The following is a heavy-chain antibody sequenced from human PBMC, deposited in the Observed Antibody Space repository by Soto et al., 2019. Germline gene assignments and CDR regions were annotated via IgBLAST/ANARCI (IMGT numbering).Heavy chain of an antibody. J-gene: IGHJ5*02. Sequence: SETLSLTCTVSGASISGFYWSWIRKSAGKGLEWIGRNYATGTTDYNPSLKSRVMMSVDTSKKQFSLKLRSVTAADTAVYYCVRDGTKTLRDWFDPWGQGISVTVSS. CDR3: VRDGTKTLRDWFDP. V-gene: IGHV4-4*07. D-gene: IGHD1-1*01. CDR2: NYATGTT. CDR1: GASISGFY.